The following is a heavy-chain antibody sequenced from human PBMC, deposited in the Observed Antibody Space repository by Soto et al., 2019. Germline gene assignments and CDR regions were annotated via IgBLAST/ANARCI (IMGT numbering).Heavy chain of an antibody. Sequence: EVQLVESGGGLVKTGGSLRLSCAASGFTFSNARMSWVRQAPGKGLEWVGRIKSKTDGGTTDYAAPVKGRFTISRDDSKNTLYLQMNSLKTEDTAVYYCTIRWIQLWLNYYGMDVWGQGTTVTVSS. CDR3: TIRWIQLWLNYYGMDV. D-gene: IGHD5-18*01. CDR2: IKSKTDGGTT. CDR1: GFTFSNAR. V-gene: IGHV3-15*01. J-gene: IGHJ6*02.